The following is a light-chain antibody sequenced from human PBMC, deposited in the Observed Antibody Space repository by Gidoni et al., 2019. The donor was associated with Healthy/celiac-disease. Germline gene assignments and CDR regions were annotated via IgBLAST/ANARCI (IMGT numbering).Light chain of an antibody. CDR3: SSYTSSSTLV. V-gene: IGLV2-14*03. CDR2: DGS. Sequence: QPASVSGSPGQSITISCTGTSSDVGGYNYVSWYQQHPGKAPKLMIYDGSNRPSGVSNRFSGSKSGNTASLTISGLQAEDEADYYCSSYTSSSTLVFGGGTKLTVL. J-gene: IGLJ2*01. CDR1: SSDVGGYNY.